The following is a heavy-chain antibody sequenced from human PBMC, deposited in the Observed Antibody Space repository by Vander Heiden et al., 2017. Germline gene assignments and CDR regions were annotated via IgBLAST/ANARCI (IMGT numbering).Heavy chain of an antibody. CDR3: ARARYYDSSGALDY. D-gene: IGHD3-22*01. Sequence: EVQLVESGGGFIKPGGSLTLSCAASGFPVSSNYMSWVHQAQGKGLGWVSVIYSGGSTYYADSVKGRFTIARDNSKNTLYLQMNSLRAEDTAVYYCARARYYDSSGALDYWGQGTLVTVSS. J-gene: IGHJ4*02. CDR2: IYSGGST. V-gene: IGHV3-53*01. CDR1: GFPVSSNY.